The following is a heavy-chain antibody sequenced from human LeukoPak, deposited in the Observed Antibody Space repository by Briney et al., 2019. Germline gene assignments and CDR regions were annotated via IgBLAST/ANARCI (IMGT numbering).Heavy chain of an antibody. Sequence: PGRALRLSCAASGFTFSSYAMHWVRQAPGKGLEGVAGISYDGSNKYYADSVKARFTISRDNSKNTLYLQMNSLRAEDTAVYYCARDPGTAMENYYSYYGMDVSGQGTTVTVSS. CDR1: GFTFSSYA. D-gene: IGHD5-18*01. CDR2: ISYDGSNK. V-gene: IGHV3-30*04. CDR3: ARDPGTAMENYYSYYGMDV. J-gene: IGHJ6*02.